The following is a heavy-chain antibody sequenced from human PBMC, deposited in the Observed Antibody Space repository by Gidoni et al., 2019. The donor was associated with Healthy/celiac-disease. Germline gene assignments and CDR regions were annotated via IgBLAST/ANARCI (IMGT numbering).Heavy chain of an antibody. CDR3: ATTWRYCSGGSCYPVDY. D-gene: IGHD2-15*01. CDR2: IYYSGST. V-gene: IGHV4-28*07. CDR1: GYSISSSNW. J-gene: IGHJ4*02. Sequence: QVQLQESGPGLVKPSDTPSLTCAVSGYSISSSNWWGWIRQPPGKGLEWIGYIYYSGSTYYNPSLKSRVTMSVDTSKNQFSLKLSSVTAVDTAVYYCATTWRYCSGGSCYPVDYWGQGTLVTVSS.